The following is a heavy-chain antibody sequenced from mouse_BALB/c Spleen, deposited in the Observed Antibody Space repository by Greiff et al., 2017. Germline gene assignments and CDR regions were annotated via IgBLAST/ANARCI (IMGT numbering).Heavy chain of an antibody. CDR2: ISDGGSYT. V-gene: IGHV5-4*02. J-gene: IGHJ4*01. CDR1: GFTFSDYY. Sequence: EVQRVESGGGLVKPGGSLKLSCAASGFTFSDYYMYWVRQTPEKRLEWVATISDGGSYTYYPDSVKGRFTISRDNAKNNLYLQMSSLKSEDTAMYYCARSGYGNYDYYAMDYWGQGTSVTVSS. D-gene: IGHD2-1*01. CDR3: ARSGYGNYDYYAMDY.